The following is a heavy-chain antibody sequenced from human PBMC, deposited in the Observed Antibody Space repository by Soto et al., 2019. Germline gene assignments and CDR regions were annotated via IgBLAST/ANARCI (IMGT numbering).Heavy chain of an antibody. CDR1: GYTFTSYY. CDR2: INPSGGST. J-gene: IGHJ3*02. D-gene: IGHD2-2*03. CDR3: ARDLDIVVVPAAMLARHNAFDI. V-gene: IGHV1-46*01. Sequence: QVQLVQSGAEVKKPGASVKVSCKASGYTFTSYYMHWVRQAPGQGLEWMGIINPSGGSTSYAQKFKGRVTMTRDTSTSTVYMELSSRRSEDTAVYYCARDLDIVVVPAAMLARHNAFDIWGQGTMVTVSS.